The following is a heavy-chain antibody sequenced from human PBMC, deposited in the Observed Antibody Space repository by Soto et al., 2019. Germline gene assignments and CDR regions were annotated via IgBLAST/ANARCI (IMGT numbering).Heavy chain of an antibody. V-gene: IGHV1-18*01. CDR2: ISAYNGNT. J-gene: IGHJ4*02. D-gene: IGHD6-13*01. CDR1: GYTFTSYG. Sequence: GASVKVSCKASGYTFTSYGISWVRQAPGQGLEWMGWISAYNGNTNYAQKLQGRVTMTTDTSTSTAYLELRSLSSDDTAVYYCARFIAEGVWRYADDTIFDYWGRGTLVTVSS. CDR3: ARFIAEGVWRYADDTIFDY.